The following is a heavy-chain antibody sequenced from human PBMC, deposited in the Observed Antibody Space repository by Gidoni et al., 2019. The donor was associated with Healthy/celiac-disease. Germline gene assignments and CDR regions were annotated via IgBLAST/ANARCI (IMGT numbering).Heavy chain of an antibody. Sequence: QVQLQQWGAGLLKPSATLSLTCAVYGGSFIGYYWIWIRQPPGKGLEWIGEINHSGSTNYNPALKSRVTISVDTSKNQFSLKLSSVTAADTAVYYCASRGYPRDILTGPIDYWGQGTLVTVSS. CDR2: INHSGST. J-gene: IGHJ4*02. D-gene: IGHD3-9*01. CDR1: GGSFIGYY. CDR3: ASRGYPRDILTGPIDY. V-gene: IGHV4-34*01.